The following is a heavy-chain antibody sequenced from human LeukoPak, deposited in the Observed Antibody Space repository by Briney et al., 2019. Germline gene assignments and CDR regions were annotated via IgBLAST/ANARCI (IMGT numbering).Heavy chain of an antibody. CDR1: GYTFTSYG. CDR2: ISPYNGNT. J-gene: IGHJ4*02. CDR3: ARDRVHCSTTSCYLGARPRFDY. V-gene: IGHV1-18*01. Sequence: ASVKASCKASGYTFTSYGISWVRQAPGQGLEWMGWISPYNGNTNYAQKLQGRVTMTTDTSTNTAYMELRSLRSDDTALYYCARDRVHCSTTSCYLGARPRFDYWGQGTLVTVSS. D-gene: IGHD2-2*01.